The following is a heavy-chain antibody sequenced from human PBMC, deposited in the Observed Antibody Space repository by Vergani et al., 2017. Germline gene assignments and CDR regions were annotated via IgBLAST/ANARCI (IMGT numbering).Heavy chain of an antibody. D-gene: IGHD3-10*01. CDR2: INYVGRT. CDR3: ARGRVDNWYFDL. Sequence: QLQLQESGPGLVKPSETLSLICTVSGGSINPSSSFWGWIRQSPGKGLEWVGSINYVGRTYYIPSLQSRATVFVDTSKNHFSLNLTFVTAADTAVYYCARGRVDNWYFDLWGRGTLVTVSS. J-gene: IGHJ2*01. CDR1: GGSINPSSSF. V-gene: IGHV4-39*02.